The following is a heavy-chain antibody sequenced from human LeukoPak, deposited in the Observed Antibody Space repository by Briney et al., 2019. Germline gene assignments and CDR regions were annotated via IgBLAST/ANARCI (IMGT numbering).Heavy chain of an antibody. CDR1: GFTFSTYA. Sequence: PWGSLSLSCAASGFTFSTYAMHWVRPAAGRGLDWVAVVSYGGNTKYYADSVKGRFTISRDNSKNTVYLQMTSLRAEDTAVYYCAAYCSSTACYPPPIHEYFQHWGQGTLVTVSS. CDR3: AAYCSSTACYPPPIHEYFQH. CDR2: VSYGGNTK. D-gene: IGHD2-2*01. J-gene: IGHJ1*01. V-gene: IGHV3-30*04.